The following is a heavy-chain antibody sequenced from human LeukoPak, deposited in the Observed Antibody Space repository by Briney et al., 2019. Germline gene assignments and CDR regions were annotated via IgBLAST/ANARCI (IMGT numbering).Heavy chain of an antibody. CDR2: ITNGGSTI. CDR1: GFTFSDYN. V-gene: IGHV3-11*04. D-gene: IGHD3-10*01. Sequence: GGSLRLSCAASGFTFSDYNMNWVRQAPGKGLEWVSYITNGGSTIHHADSVKGRFTISRDNAKNSLYLQMNSLRADDTAVYYCARDPAGGYMDVWGKGTTVTVSS. J-gene: IGHJ6*03. CDR3: ARDPAGGYMDV.